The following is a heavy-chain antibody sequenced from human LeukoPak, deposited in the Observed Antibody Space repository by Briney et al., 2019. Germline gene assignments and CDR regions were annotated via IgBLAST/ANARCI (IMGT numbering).Heavy chain of an antibody. D-gene: IGHD3-22*01. V-gene: IGHV3-7*01. CDR2: IKQDGSEK. J-gene: IGHJ5*02. CDR3: AGGGFYYYDSSGYYGFDP. Sequence: VGSLRLSCAASGFTFSSYWMSWVRQAPGKGLEWVANIKQDGSEKYYVDSVKGRFTISRDNAKNSLYLQMNSLRAEDTAVYYCAGGGFYYYDSSGYYGFDPWGQGTLVTVSS. CDR1: GFTFSSYW.